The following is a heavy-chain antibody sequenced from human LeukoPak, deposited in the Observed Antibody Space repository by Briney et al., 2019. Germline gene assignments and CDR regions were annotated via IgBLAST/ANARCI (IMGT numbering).Heavy chain of an antibody. V-gene: IGHV3-7*05. Sequence: GGSLRLSCAASGFTFSSYWMSWVRQAPGKGLEWVANIKQDGSEKYYVDSVKGRFTISRDTAKNSLYLQMNSLRAEDTAVYYCARDQRYCSSSSCPWEPFDYWGQGTLVTVSS. J-gene: IGHJ4*02. D-gene: IGHD2-2*01. CDR3: ARDQRYCSSSSCPWEPFDY. CDR1: GFTFSSYW. CDR2: IKQDGSEK.